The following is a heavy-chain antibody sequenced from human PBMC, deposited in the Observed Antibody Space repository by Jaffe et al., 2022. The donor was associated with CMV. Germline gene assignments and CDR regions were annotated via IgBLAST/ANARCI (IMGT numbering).Heavy chain of an antibody. J-gene: IGHJ3*02. V-gene: IGHV3-49*05. CDR3: TRDPYYYDSSGYMCAFDI. CDR2: IRSKAYGGTT. D-gene: IGHD3-22*01. Sequence: EVQLVESGGGLVKPGRSLRLSCTASGFTFGDYAMSWFRQAPGKGLEWVGFIRSKAYGGTTEYAASVKGRFTISRDDSKSIAYLQMNSLKTEDTAVYYCTRDPYYYDSSGYMCAFDIWGQGTMVTVSS. CDR1: GFTFGDYA.